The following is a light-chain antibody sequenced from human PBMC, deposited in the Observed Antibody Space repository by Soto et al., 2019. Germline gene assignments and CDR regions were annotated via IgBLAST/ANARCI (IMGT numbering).Light chain of an antibody. CDR3: QHYDSSPLYT. Sequence: EIVLTQSPGTLSLSPGERATFSCRASQSVTSSHLAWYQQKPGQAPRLLIYDTSSGATGIPDRFSGSASGTDFTLTVSRLEPEDFAVYYCQHYDSSPLYTFGQGTKLEIK. V-gene: IGKV3-20*01. J-gene: IGKJ2*01. CDR1: QSVTSSH. CDR2: DTS.